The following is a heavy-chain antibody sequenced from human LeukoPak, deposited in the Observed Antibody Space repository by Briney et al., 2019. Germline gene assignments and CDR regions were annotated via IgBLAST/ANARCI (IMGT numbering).Heavy chain of an antibody. Sequence: GGSLRLSCAASGFIFSSYGMHWVRQAPGKGLEWVAFIRYDGTNKYYADSVKGRFTISRDNSKNTLYLQMNSLRAEDTAVYYCAKDRSGSYSQGLGYWGQGTLVTVSS. V-gene: IGHV3-30*02. CDR3: AKDRSGSYSQGLGY. D-gene: IGHD1-26*01. J-gene: IGHJ4*02. CDR2: IRYDGTNK. CDR1: GFIFSSYG.